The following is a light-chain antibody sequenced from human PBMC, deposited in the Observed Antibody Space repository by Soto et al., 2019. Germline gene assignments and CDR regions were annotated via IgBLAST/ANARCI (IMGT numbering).Light chain of an antibody. CDR2: YFSDSDK. V-gene: IGLV5-37*01. J-gene: IGLJ2*01. Sequence: QSVLTQPPSSSASPGESASLTCTLPSDIIVGRYKVYWYQQRPGSPPRFLLYYFSDSDKGQGSGVPSLFSGSKDASANTAILLISGLQSDDEADYYCLIWPSNDCVDFGGGTMLTVL. CDR3: LIWPSNDCVD. CDR1: SDIIVGRYK.